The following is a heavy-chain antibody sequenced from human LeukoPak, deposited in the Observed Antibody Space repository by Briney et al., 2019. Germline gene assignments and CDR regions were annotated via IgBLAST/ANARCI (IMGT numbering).Heavy chain of an antibody. V-gene: IGHV1-2*02. D-gene: IGHD5-12*01. Sequence: ASVKVSCKASGYTFTGYYMHWVRQAPGQGLEWIGWINPNSGGTNYAQKFQGRVTMTRDTSISTAYMELSRLRSDDTAVYYCARGVTSFGYSGYHYFDYWGQGTLVTVSS. CDR2: INPNSGGT. CDR1: GYTFTGYY. J-gene: IGHJ4*02. CDR3: ARGVTSFGYSGYHYFDY.